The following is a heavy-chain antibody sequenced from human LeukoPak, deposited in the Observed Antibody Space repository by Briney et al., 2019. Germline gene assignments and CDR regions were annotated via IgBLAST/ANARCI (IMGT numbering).Heavy chain of an antibody. Sequence: SETLSLTCTVSGGSISSYYWSWIRQPAGEGLEGIGRIYTSGSTNYNPSLTSRVTMSVDTSKNQSSLKLSSVTAADTAVYYCARGSVVPAAIVRDLAFDIWGQGTMVTVSS. CDR3: ARGSVVPAAIVRDLAFDI. J-gene: IGHJ3*02. V-gene: IGHV4-4*07. CDR1: GGSISSYY. CDR2: IYTSGST. D-gene: IGHD2-2*02.